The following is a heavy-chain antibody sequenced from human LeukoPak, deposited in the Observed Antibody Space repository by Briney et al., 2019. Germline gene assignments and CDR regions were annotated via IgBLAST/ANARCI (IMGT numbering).Heavy chain of an antibody. CDR3: AREMTGYSSSAIDY. Sequence: GGSLRLSCAASGFTFSSYSMNWVRQAPGKGLEGVSYISSSSSTIYYADSVKGRFTISRDTAKISLYLQMNSLRAEDTAVYFCAREMTGYSSSAIDYWGQGTLVTVSS. CDR1: GFTFSSYS. CDR2: ISSSSSTI. D-gene: IGHD6-13*01. V-gene: IGHV3-48*01. J-gene: IGHJ4*02.